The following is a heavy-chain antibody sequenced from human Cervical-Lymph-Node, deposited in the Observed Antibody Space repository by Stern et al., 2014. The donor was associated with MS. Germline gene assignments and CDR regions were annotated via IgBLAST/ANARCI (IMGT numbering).Heavy chain of an antibody. J-gene: IGHJ4*02. D-gene: IGHD6-13*01. CDR2: INPNSGHT. CDR1: GDTFIDYY. CDR3: ARGPTVAAAGVVHYFDY. Sequence: QVQLVQSGAEVKKPGASVKVSCKASGDTFIDYYLQWVRQAPGQGLQWMGWINPNSGHTNYAQNFQGRVTMTRDTSISTAYMDLSSLRSDDTAVYYCARGPTVAAAGVVHYFDYWGQGTLVTVSS. V-gene: IGHV1-2*02.